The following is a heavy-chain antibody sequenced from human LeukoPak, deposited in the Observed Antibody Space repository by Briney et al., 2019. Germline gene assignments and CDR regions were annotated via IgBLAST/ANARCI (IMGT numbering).Heavy chain of an antibody. CDR3: ARVLGGMITSTIDY. CDR2: IKQDGSEK. J-gene: IGHJ4*02. CDR1: GFTFSSYW. V-gene: IGHV3-7*01. Sequence: GGSLRLSCAASGFTFSSYWMSWVRQAPGKGLEWVANIKQDGSEKYYVDSVKGRFTISRDNAKNSLYLQMNSLRAEDTAVYYCARVLGGMITSTIDYWGQGTLVTVSS. D-gene: IGHD3-16*01.